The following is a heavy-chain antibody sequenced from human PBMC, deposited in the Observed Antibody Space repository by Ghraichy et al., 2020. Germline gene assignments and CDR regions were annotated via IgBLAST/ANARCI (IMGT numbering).Heavy chain of an antibody. CDR1: GGTFSSYA. CDR3: ASLYCSGGSCYYHY. J-gene: IGHJ4*02. D-gene: IGHD2-15*01. CDR2: IIPIFGIA. V-gene: IGHV1-69*10. Sequence: SVKVSCKASGGTFSSYAISWVRQAPGQGLEWMGGIIPIFGIANYAQKFQGRVTITADKSTSTAYMELSSLRSEDTAVYYCASLYCSGGSCYYHYWGQGTLVTVSS.